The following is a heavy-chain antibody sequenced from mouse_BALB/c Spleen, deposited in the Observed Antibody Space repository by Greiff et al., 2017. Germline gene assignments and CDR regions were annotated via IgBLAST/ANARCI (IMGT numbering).Heavy chain of an antibody. Sequence: EVQLQQSGAELVKPGASVKLSCTASGFNIKDTYMHWVKQRPEQGLEWIGRIDPANGNTKYDPKFQGKATITADTSSNTAYLQLSSLTSEDTAVYYCAREYYYGSSYWYFDVWGAGTTVTVSS. J-gene: IGHJ1*01. CDR3: AREYYYGSSYWYFDV. D-gene: IGHD1-1*01. CDR2: IDPANGNT. V-gene: IGHV14-3*02. CDR1: GFNIKDTY.